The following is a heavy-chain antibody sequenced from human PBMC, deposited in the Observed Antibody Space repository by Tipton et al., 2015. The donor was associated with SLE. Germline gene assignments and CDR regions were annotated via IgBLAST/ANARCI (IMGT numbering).Heavy chain of an antibody. D-gene: IGHD2-2*01. V-gene: IGHV3-9*01. Sequence: RSLRLSCTTSGIIFDDYVMHWVRQLPGKGLEWVSSFNWKRGSVVYADSVKGRFTVSRDNAGNSLYLEMNSLRPEDTAFYYCAKDFRDQGYFDVWGQGTLVTVSS. J-gene: IGHJ4*02. CDR2: FNWKRGSV. CDR1: GIIFDDYV. CDR3: AKDFRDQGYFDV.